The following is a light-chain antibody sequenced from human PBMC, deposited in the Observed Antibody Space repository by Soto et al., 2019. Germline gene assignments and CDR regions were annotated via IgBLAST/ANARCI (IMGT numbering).Light chain of an antibody. CDR1: QTFSSW. CDR3: QQANSFPLS. CDR2: AAS. V-gene: IGKV1-12*01. J-gene: IGKJ4*01. Sequence: GGRVTLTCRANQTFSSWLAWYQHKPGKAPKLLIYAASTLQSGVPSRFSGGGSGTYFTLTISGLQPEDLATYYCQQANSFPLSFGGGTKVDIK.